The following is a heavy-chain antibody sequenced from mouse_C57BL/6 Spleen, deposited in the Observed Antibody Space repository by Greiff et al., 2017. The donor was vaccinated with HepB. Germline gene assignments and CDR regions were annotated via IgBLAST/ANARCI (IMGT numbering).Heavy chain of an antibody. CDR3: AREGATVVATDYAMDY. CDR2: IDPNSGGT. J-gene: IGHJ4*01. D-gene: IGHD1-1*01. V-gene: IGHV1-72*01. CDR1: GYTFTSYW. Sequence: VQLQQPGAELVKPGASVKLSCKASGYTFTSYWMHWVKQRPGRGLEWIGRIDPNSGGTKYTEKFKSKATLTVDKPSSTAYMQLSSLTSEDSAVYYCAREGATVVATDYAMDYWGQGTSVTVSS.